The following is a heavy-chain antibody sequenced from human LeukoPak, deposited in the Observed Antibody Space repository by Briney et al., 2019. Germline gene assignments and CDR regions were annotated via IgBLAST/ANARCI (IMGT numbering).Heavy chain of an antibody. CDR1: GYTFTGYY. D-gene: IGHD7-27*01. CDR3: ATGRGWGRTPYFDY. CDR2: INPNSGGT. Sequence: ASVKVSCKASGYTFTGYYMHWVRQAPGQGLEWMGWINPNSGGTNYAQKFQGRVTMTEDTSTDTAYMELSSLRSEDTAVYHCATGRGWGRTPYFDYWGQGTLVTVSS. J-gene: IGHJ4*02. V-gene: IGHV1-2*02.